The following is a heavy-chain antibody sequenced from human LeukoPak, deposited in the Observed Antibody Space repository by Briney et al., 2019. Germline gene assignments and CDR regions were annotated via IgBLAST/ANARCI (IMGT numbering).Heavy chain of an antibody. V-gene: IGHV4-39*07. D-gene: IGHD3-3*01. Sequence: SETLSLTCTVSGGSISSGSYYWSWIRQPAGKGLEWIGNIYHSGNTYYNPSLKSRVTISVDTSKNQFSLKLSSVTAADTAVYYCAKLDNYDLMIDYWGQGTLVTVSS. CDR3: AKLDNYDLMIDY. J-gene: IGHJ4*02. CDR2: IYHSGNT. CDR1: GGSISSGSYY.